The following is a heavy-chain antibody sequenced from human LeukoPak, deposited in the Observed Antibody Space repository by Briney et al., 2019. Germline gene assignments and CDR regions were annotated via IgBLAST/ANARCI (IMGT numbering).Heavy chain of an antibody. D-gene: IGHD1-26*01. V-gene: IGHV3-23*01. CDR1: GFTFSSYA. J-gene: IGHJ4*02. CDR3: ASLMGAPGY. Sequence: GGSLRLSCTASGFTFSSYAMSWVRQAPGKGLEWVSAVSGSGGSTYYADSVKGRFTISRDNAKSTLYLQMNSLRAEDTAVYYCASLMGAPGYWGQGTLVTVSS. CDR2: VSGSGGST.